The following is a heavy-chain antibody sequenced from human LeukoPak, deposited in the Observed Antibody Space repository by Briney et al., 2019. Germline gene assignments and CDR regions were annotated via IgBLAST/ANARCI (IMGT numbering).Heavy chain of an antibody. CDR1: GFIFSSYE. V-gene: IGHV3-48*03. D-gene: IGHD1-26*01. J-gene: IGHJ5*02. CDR3: ARDGSVGSTLITP. Sequence: GGSLRLSCAASGFIFSSYEMHWVRQAPGKGLEWVSYISSSGTPTYYADSVKGRFTISRDNAKDSLYLQMNSLRADGSAVYYCARDGSVGSTLITPWGQGTLVTVSP. CDR2: ISSSGTPT.